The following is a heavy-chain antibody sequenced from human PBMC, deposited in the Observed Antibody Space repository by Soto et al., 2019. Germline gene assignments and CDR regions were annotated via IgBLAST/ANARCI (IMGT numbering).Heavy chain of an antibody. Sequence: GGSLRLSCAASGFTFISYGMHWVRQAPGKGLEWVAVISYDGSNKYYADSVKGRFTISRDNSKNTLYLQMNSLRAEDTAVYYCANCYYYDSSGYYYAAYYYGMDVWGQGTTVTVSS. J-gene: IGHJ6*02. V-gene: IGHV3-30*18. CDR2: ISYDGSNK. D-gene: IGHD3-22*01. CDR1: GFTFISYG. CDR3: ANCYYYDSSGYYYAAYYYGMDV.